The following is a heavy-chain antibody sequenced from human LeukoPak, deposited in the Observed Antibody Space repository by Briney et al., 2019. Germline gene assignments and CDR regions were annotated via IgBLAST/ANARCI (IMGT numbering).Heavy chain of an antibody. CDR1: GGSISSYY. J-gene: IGHJ5*02. V-gene: IGHV4-59*08. D-gene: IGHD4-17*01. CDR2: IYYSGST. Sequence: SETLSLTCTVSGGSISSYYWSWIRQPPGKGLEWIGYIYYSGSTNYNPSLKSRVTISVDTSKNQFSLKLSSVTAADTAVYYCARHGDDYGVYCLDPWGQGTLVTVSS. CDR3: ARHGDDYGVYCLDP.